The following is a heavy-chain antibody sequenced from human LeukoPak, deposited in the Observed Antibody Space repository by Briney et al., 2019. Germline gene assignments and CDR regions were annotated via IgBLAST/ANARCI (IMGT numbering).Heavy chain of an antibody. CDR3: ARGAATTGLVL. V-gene: IGHV4-34*01. CDR2: INHSGST. Sequence: SETLSLTCAVYGGPFSGYYWSWIRQPPGKGLEWIGEINHSGSTNYNPSLRSRVTISVDTSKNQFSLKFTSMTAADTAVYYCARGAATTGLVLWGQGTLVTVSS. J-gene: IGHJ4*02. D-gene: IGHD2-15*01. CDR1: GGPFSGYY.